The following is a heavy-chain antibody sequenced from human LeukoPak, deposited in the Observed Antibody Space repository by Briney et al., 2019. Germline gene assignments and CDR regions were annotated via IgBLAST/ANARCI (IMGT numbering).Heavy chain of an antibody. Sequence: PSETLSLTCTISGDSIGSSSYYWGWIRQPPRKGLEWIGSFYYSGSTYYNASLKSRVTISVDTSKNQFSLKLSSVTAADTAVYYCARVSTIFGVVNWGQGTLVTVSS. V-gene: IGHV4-39*07. CDR1: GDSIGSSSYY. J-gene: IGHJ4*02. CDR2: FYYSGST. D-gene: IGHD3-3*01. CDR3: ARVSTIFGVVN.